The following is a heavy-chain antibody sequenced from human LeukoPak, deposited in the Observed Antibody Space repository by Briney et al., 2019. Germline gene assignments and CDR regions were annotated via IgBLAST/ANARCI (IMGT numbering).Heavy chain of an antibody. CDR1: GFTFSNAW. Sequence: GGSLRLSCAASGFTFSNAWMSWVRQAPGKGLEWVGRIKSKTDGGTTDYAAPVKGRFTISRDDSKNTLYLQMNSLKTEDTAVYYCTTDTRGGDCYSSSPELYYFDYWGQGTLVTVSS. V-gene: IGHV3-15*01. J-gene: IGHJ4*02. CDR3: TTDTRGGDCYSSSPELYYFDY. D-gene: IGHD2-21*02. CDR2: IKSKTDGGTT.